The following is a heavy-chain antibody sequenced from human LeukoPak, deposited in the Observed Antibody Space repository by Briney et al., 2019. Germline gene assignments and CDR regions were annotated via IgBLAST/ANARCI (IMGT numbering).Heavy chain of an antibody. Sequence: GGSLRLSCVASGFTFSEHYMNWIRQAPGRGLEWLSYISGGAHDINYADSVKGRFTISRDNAKNSLSLQMDGLRADDTAVYFCVRTARLADSWGQGTLVTVSS. V-gene: IGHV3-11*01. CDR2: ISGGAHDI. J-gene: IGHJ5*01. CDR1: GFTFSEHY. CDR3: VRTARLADS.